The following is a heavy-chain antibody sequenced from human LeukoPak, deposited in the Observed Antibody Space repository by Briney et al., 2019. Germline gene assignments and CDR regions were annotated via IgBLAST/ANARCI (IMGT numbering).Heavy chain of an antibody. V-gene: IGHV3-9*01. CDR2: ISWNSGSI. Sequence: PGRSLRLSCAASGFTFDDYAMLWVRQAPGKGLEWVSGISWNSGSIGYADSVKGRFTISRDNAKNSLYLQMNSLRAEDTALYYCAKGSTRHLDYWGQGTLVTVSS. CDR3: AKGSTRHLDY. D-gene: IGHD1-26*01. J-gene: IGHJ4*02. CDR1: GFTFDDYA.